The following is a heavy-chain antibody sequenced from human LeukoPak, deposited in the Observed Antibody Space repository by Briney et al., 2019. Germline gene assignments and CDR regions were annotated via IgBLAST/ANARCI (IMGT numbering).Heavy chain of an antibody. J-gene: IGHJ3*02. CDR3: AREKGSSPLFDAFDI. Sequence: PGRSLRLSCAASGFTFSSYGMHWVRQAPGKGLEWVAVIWYDGSNKYYADSVKGRFTIFRDNSKNTLYLQMNSLRAEDTAVYYCAREKGSSPLFDAFDIWGQGTMVTVSS. D-gene: IGHD3-10*01. CDR2: IWYDGSNK. CDR1: GFTFSSYG. V-gene: IGHV3-33*01.